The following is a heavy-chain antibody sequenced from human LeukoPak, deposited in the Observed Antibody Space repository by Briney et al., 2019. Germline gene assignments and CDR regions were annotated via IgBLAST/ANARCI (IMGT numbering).Heavy chain of an antibody. CDR3: ARSSTSGYYDFWSGYYTSHPDY. D-gene: IGHD3-3*01. V-gene: IGHV3-74*01. J-gene: IGHJ4*02. CDR1: GFTFSSYW. Sequence: GGSLRLSCAASGFTFSSYWMHWVRQAPGKGLVWVSRINSDGSSTSYADSVKGRFTISRDNAKNTLYLQMNSLRAEDTAVYYRARSSTSGYYDFWSGYYTSHPDYWGQGTLVTVSS. CDR2: INSDGSST.